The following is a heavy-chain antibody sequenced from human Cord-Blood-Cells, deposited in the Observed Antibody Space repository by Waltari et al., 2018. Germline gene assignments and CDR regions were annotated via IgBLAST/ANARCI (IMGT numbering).Heavy chain of an antibody. Sequence: QVQLVQSGAEVKKPGASVKVSCKASGYTFTGYYMHWVRQAPGQGLEWMGWINPDSGGTNYAQKCQGRVTMTRDTSISTAYMELSRLRSDDTAVYYCASSSAGEVRYGYWGQGTLVTVSS. J-gene: IGHJ4*02. CDR1: GYTFTGYY. CDR2: INPDSGGT. D-gene: IGHD3-10*01. CDR3: ASSSAGEVRYGY. V-gene: IGHV1-2*02.